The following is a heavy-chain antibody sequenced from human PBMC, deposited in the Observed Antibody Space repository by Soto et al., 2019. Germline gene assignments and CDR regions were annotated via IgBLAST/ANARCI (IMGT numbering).Heavy chain of an antibody. CDR1: GYTFTSYG. V-gene: IGHV1-18*01. Sequence: ASVKVSCKASGYTFTSYGISWVRQAPGQRLEWIGWISAYNGNTNYAQKLQGRVTMTTDTSTSTAYMELRSLRSDDTAVYYCARDWEYYYGSGSIPDYYYYMDVWGKGTTVTVSS. CDR3: ARDWEYYYGSGSIPDYYYYMDV. D-gene: IGHD3-10*01. J-gene: IGHJ6*03. CDR2: ISAYNGNT.